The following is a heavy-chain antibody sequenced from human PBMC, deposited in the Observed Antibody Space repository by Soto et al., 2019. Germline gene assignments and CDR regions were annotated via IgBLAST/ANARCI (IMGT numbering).Heavy chain of an antibody. J-gene: IGHJ4*02. CDR3: AREVLSLCKFITGKRFDY. D-gene: IGHD1-20*01. V-gene: IGHV1-2*02. CDR2: INPKSGGT. CDR1: GYSFTGYS. Sequence: ASVKVSCKTSGYSFTGYSVHWVRQAPGHGPEWMGWINPKSGGTKYAQQFQGRVTMTRDTSISTVFMEFSRVTSDDTAVYYCAREVLSLCKFITGKRFDYWGQGSLVTVSS.